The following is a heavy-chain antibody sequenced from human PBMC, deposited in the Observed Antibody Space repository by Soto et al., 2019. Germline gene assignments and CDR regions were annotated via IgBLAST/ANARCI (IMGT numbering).Heavy chain of an antibody. Sequence: QAPLVQSGAEVKKPGASVKVSCQASGYTFTAQYLHWVRKAPGEGLEWMGWINPTTGATRYAQKFQGRFILTRDTSMSTAYLDVRSLRPDDPPFYCCEKGASSWVSWFDPWGQGTLVTVSS. V-gene: IGHV1-2*02. D-gene: IGHD1-26*01. CDR3: EKGASSWVSWFDP. CDR2: INPTTGAT. CDR1: GYTFTAQY. J-gene: IGHJ5*02.